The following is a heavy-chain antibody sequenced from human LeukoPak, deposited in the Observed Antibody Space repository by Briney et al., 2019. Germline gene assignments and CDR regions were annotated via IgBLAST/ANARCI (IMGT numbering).Heavy chain of an antibody. CDR1: GGSISSSSYY. CDR2: IYYSGST. D-gene: IGHD1-26*01. J-gene: IGHJ6*02. CDR3: ARYSGSYPNHGMGV. Sequence: PSETLSLTCTVSGGSISSSSYYWGWIRQPPGKGLEWIGSIYYSGSTYYNPSLKSRVTISVDTSKNQFSLKLSSVTAADTAVYYCARYSGSYPNHGMGVWGQGTTVTVSS. V-gene: IGHV4-39*07.